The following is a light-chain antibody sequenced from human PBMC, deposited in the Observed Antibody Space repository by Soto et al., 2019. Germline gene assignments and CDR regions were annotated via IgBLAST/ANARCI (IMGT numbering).Light chain of an antibody. Sequence: DIQMTQSPSSLSASVGDRATITCRASQGTSNYLAWYQQKPGKVPKLLIYAASTVQPGVPSRFSGSGSGTDFTLTISSLQPEDVATYYCQKDNNAPSKFGQGTKVEIK. CDR3: QKDNNAPSK. CDR1: QGTSNY. V-gene: IGKV1-27*01. CDR2: AAS. J-gene: IGKJ1*01.